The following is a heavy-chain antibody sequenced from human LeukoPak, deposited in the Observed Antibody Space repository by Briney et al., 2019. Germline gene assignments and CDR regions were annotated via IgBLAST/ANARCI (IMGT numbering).Heavy chain of an antibody. Sequence: PSQTLSLTCTVSGGSISSGDYYWSWIRQPPGKGLEWIGYIYYSGSTYYNPSLKSRVTISVDTSKNQFSLKLSSVTAADTAVYYCARGGRGYSGYDQGYENAFDIWGQGTMVTVSS. CDR1: GGSISSGDYY. J-gene: IGHJ3*02. V-gene: IGHV4-30-4*01. CDR3: ARGGRGYSGYDQGYENAFDI. D-gene: IGHD5-12*01. CDR2: IYYSGST.